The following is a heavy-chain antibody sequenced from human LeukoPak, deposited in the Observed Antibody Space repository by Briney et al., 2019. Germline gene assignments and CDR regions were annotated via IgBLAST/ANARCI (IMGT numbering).Heavy chain of an antibody. D-gene: IGHD1-26*01. CDR1: GGTLSSYA. CDR2: IISIFGTA. J-gene: IGHJ6*03. Sequence: ASVKVSCKASGGTLSSYAISWVRQAPGQGLEWMGGIISIFGTANYAQKFQGRVTITTDESTSTAYMELSSLRSEDTAVYYCARVSAGGNYYYYMDVWGKGTTVTVSS. CDR3: ARVSAGGNYYYYMDV. V-gene: IGHV1-69*05.